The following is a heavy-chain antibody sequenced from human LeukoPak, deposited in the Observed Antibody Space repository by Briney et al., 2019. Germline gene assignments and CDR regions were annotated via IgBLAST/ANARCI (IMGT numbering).Heavy chain of an antibody. CDR1: GFTFSNYW. J-gene: IGHJ4*02. CDR3: VRDKLTGASRLDY. V-gene: IGHV3-7*03. Sequence: GGSLRLSCAASGFTFSNYWMSWVRQAAGKELEWVANIKQDGSEIYYVDFVKGRFTISRDNAKNSLYLQMNSLRAEDTAVYYCVRDKLTGASRLDYWGQGTLLTVSS. D-gene: IGHD7-27*01. CDR2: IKQDGSEI.